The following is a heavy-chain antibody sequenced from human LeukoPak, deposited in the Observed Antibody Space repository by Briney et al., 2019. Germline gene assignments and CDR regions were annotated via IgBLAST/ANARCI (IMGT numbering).Heavy chain of an antibody. V-gene: IGHV3-30-3*01. CDR1: GFTFSSYA. CDR2: ISYDGSNK. J-gene: IGHJ4*02. CDR3: ARQGIHLWFDF. Sequence: GRSLRLSCAASGFTFSSYAMHWVRQAPGKGLEWVAVISYDGSNKYYADSVKGRFTISRDNSKNTLYLHMNSLRAEDTAVYYCARQGIHLWFDFWGQGTLVTVSS. D-gene: IGHD5-18*01.